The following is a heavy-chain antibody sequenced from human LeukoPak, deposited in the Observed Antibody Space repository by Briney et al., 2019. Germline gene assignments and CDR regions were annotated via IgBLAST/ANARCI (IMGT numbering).Heavy chain of an antibody. CDR1: GYSISSGYY. D-gene: IGHD4-17*01. CDR3: ARVVGDYFDY. CDR2: IYHSGST. Sequence: PSETLSLTCTVSGYSISSGYYWGWIRPPPGKGLEWIGSIYHSGSTYYNPSLRSRVTISVDTSKNQFSLKLSSVTAADTAVYYCARVVGDYFDYWGQGTLVTVSS. J-gene: IGHJ4*02. V-gene: IGHV4-38-2*02.